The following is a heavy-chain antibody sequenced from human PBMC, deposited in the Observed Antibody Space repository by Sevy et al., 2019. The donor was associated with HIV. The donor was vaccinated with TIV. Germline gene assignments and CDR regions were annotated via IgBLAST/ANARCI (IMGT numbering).Heavy chain of an antibody. V-gene: IGHV3-49*04. CDR3: TRWNAAQSIFDY. D-gene: IGHD1-1*01. CDR2: LKSDVYGGTV. Sequence: GGFLRLYCTASGFTFGDYCMSWVRQAPGKGLECVAFLKSDVYGGTVDHAASVRGRFVISRDDSKTIAYLQMNDLKTEDTGVYYCTRWNAAQSIFDYWGQGALVTVSS. J-gene: IGHJ4*02. CDR1: GFTFGDYC.